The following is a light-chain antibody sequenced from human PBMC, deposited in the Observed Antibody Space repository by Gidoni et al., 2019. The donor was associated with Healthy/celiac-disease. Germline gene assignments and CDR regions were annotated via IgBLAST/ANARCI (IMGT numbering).Light chain of an antibody. CDR3: QQYGSSPLT. J-gene: IGKJ4*01. CDR1: QSVSSSY. V-gene: IGKV3-20*01. Sequence: EIVLTQSPGTLSSSPGARATLSCRASQSVSSSYLAWYQQKPGQAPRLLIYGASSRATGIPERFSGSGSGTDFTLTISRLEPEDFAVYYCQQYGSSPLTFGGGTKVEIK. CDR2: GAS.